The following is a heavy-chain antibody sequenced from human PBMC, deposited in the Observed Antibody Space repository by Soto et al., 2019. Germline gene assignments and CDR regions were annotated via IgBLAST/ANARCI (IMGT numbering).Heavy chain of an antibody. Sequence: SETLSLTCALSGYSISSGFYWGWIRQSPGKGLEWIGNVYRSGNAYYNPSLRSQVTISMDTSKNEVSLRLNAVTAADTAVYYCARDRGRRMWRIDCWGQRTMVTVSS. V-gene: IGHV4-38-2*02. CDR2: VYRSGNA. CDR1: GYSISSGFY. J-gene: IGHJ3*01. CDR3: ARDRGRRMWRIDC. D-gene: IGHD2-21*01.